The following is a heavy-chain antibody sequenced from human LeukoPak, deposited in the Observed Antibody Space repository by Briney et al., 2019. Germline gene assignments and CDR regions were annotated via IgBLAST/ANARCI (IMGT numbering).Heavy chain of an antibody. CDR2: INHSGRT. D-gene: IGHD3-10*01. V-gene: IGHV4-34*01. J-gene: IGHJ4*02. Sequence: SETLSLTCAVYGGSFSGYYWSWVRQPPGEGMEWIGEINHSGRTNYNPSLKSRVTISVDTSKNQFSLKLSSVTAADTAVYYCARGLRYYGSGSYYNGGGYFDYWGQGTLVTVSS. CDR1: GGSFSGYY. CDR3: ARGLRYYGSGSYYNGGGYFDY.